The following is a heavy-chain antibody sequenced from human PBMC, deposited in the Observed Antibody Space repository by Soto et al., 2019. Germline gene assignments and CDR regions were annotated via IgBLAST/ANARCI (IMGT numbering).Heavy chain of an antibody. Sequence: GGSLRLSCAASGFTFSHYSMNWVRQAPGKGLEWVSYISSSSRTIYYADSVKGRFTISRDNAKNSLFLQMNSLRAEDTAVYYCAKDIDVGGQGTLVTVSS. D-gene: IGHD2-15*01. CDR3: AKDIDV. CDR1: GFTFSHYS. V-gene: IGHV3-48*01. J-gene: IGHJ4*02. CDR2: ISSSSRTI.